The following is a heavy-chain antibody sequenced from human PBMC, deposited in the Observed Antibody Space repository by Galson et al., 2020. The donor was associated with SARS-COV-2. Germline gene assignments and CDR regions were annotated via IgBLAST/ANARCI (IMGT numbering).Heavy chain of an antibody. V-gene: IGHV3-13*01. Sequence: GRTYYPDSLKGRFTISRDNARNSLHLQMNSLTAGDTAVYYCARDDDSSGMGAFDVWGRGTMVTVSS. CDR2: GRT. CDR3: ARDDDSSGMGAFDV. J-gene: IGHJ3*01. D-gene: IGHD3-22*01.